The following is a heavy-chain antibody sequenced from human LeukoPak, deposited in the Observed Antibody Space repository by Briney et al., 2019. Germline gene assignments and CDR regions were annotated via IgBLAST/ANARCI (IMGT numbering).Heavy chain of an antibody. Sequence: SETLSLTCALYGGSFSGYYWSWIRQTPGKGLEWIGEINHSGSTNHNPSLKSRVTISIDTSKNQFSLKLSSVTAADTAVYYCARAHYETASPAGGLWGQGTLVTVSS. V-gene: IGHV4-34*01. D-gene: IGHD3-22*01. J-gene: IGHJ4*02. CDR2: INHSGST. CDR1: GGSFSGYY. CDR3: ARAHYETASPAGGL.